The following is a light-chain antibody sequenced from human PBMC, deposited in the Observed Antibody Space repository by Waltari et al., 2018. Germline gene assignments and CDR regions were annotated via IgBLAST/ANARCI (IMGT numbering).Light chain of an antibody. CDR2: EAN. CDR3: YACAGTGGI. V-gene: IGLV2-23*01. Sequence: QSALTPPASVPGSPGQSTTISCTGTSRAIASYNLVPWYQQHPGKAPKPIIYEANQRSSGGSSRYAVCTDVNTASLTSSGPQAEDESNYYCYACAGTGGISGPGTKVTV. J-gene: IGLJ1*01. CDR1: SRAIASYNL.